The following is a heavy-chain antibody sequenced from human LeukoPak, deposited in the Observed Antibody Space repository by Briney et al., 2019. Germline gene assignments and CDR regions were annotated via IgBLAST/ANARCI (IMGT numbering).Heavy chain of an antibody. CDR2: ISSSGSTI. J-gene: IGHJ4*02. CDR1: GFTFSSYS. Sequence: GGSLRLSCAASGFTFSSYSMNWVRQAPGKGLEWVSYISSSGSTIYYADSVKGRFTISRDNAKNSLYLQMNSLRAEDTAVYYCASVVPAALAGSFDYWGQGTLVTVSS. CDR3: ASVVPAALAGSFDY. D-gene: IGHD2-2*01. V-gene: IGHV3-48*04.